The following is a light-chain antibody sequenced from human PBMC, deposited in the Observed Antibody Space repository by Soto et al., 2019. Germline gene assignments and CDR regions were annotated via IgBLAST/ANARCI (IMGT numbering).Light chain of an antibody. CDR3: QQYYSYPSIT. Sequence: EIVLTQSPGTLSLSPGERATLSCRASQSVSSSYLAWYQQKPGQAPRLLIYGASSRATGIPDRFSGSGSGTDFTLTISCLQSEDFATYYCQQYYSYPSITFGQGTRLEIK. V-gene: IGKV3-20*01. CDR1: QSVSSSY. J-gene: IGKJ5*01. CDR2: GAS.